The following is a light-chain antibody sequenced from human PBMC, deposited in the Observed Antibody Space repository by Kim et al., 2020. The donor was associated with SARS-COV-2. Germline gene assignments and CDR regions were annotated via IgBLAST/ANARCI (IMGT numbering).Light chain of an antibody. Sequence: SYELTQPPSVSVAPGKTARITCGGNNIGSKSVHWYQQKPGQAPVLVIYYDSDRPSGIPERFSGSNSGNTATLTISRVEAGDEADYNCQVWDSSSDHPVFGGGNKLTVL. CDR2: YDS. CDR3: QVWDSSSDHPV. CDR1: NIGSKS. J-gene: IGLJ3*02. V-gene: IGLV3-21*04.